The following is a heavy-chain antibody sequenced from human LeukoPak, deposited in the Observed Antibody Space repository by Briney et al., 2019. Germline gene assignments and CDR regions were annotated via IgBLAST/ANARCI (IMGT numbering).Heavy chain of an antibody. V-gene: IGHV4-61*02. D-gene: IGHD3-22*01. J-gene: IGHJ3*02. CDR2: IDISGST. CDR1: SGSISSGRYY. Sequence: SQTLSLTCTVSSGSISSGRYYWSWIRQPAGKGLEWIGRIDISGSTYYNPSLKSRVTTSVDTSKNQFSLKLSSVTAADTAVYYCATVTTGAFDIWGQGTMVTVSS. CDR3: ATVTTGAFDI.